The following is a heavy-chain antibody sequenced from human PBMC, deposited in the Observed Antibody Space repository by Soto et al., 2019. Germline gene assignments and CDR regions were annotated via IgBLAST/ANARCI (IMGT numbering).Heavy chain of an antibody. Sequence: PGGSLRLSCAVSGFTFSRYSMNWVRQAPGKGLEWVAVIWYDGNSKYYVDSVKDRFTISRDNSKNTLYLQMSSLRAEDTAVYYCARDRTLSYFDYWGQGTLVTVSS. CDR3: ARDRTLSYFDY. CDR2: IWYDGNSK. CDR1: GFTFSRYS. V-gene: IGHV3-33*04. J-gene: IGHJ4*02.